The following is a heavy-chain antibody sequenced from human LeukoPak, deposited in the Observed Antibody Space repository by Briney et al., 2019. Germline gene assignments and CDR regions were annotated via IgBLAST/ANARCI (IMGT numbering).Heavy chain of an antibody. J-gene: IGHJ4*02. CDR2: TYYRSKWYN. V-gene: IGHV6-1*01. D-gene: IGHD5-12*01. CDR3: ARGLATGYGFRTFDY. CDR1: GDSVSSNSAA. Sequence: SQTLSPTCAISGDSVSSNSAAWNWIRQSPSRGLEWLGRTYYRSKWYNDYAESVKSRITINPDTSKNQFSLQLNSVTPEDTAVYYCARGLATGYGFRTFDYWGQGTLVTVSS.